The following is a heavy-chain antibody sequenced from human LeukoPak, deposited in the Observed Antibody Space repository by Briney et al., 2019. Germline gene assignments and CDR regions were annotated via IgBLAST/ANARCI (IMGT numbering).Heavy chain of an antibody. D-gene: IGHD2-2*01. CDR2: ISHSNHYI. CDR1: GFTFSTYT. V-gene: IGHV3-21*01. CDR3: ARDSEGYQLLKGFDY. J-gene: IGHJ4*02. Sequence: GGSLRLSCAASGFTFSTYTMNWVRQAPGKGLEWVSSISHSNHYIHYADSVKGRFTISRDNAKNSLSLQMNSLRAEDTAVYYCARDSEGYQLLKGFDYWGLGTLVTVSS.